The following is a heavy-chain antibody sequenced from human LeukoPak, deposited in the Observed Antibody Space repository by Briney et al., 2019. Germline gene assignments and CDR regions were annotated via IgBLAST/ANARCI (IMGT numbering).Heavy chain of an antibody. CDR2: ISHIGST. J-gene: IGHJ3*02. D-gene: IGHD1-14*01. V-gene: IGHV4-59*11. CDR3: ARDRISINALDM. Sequence: PSETLSLTCTVSGASITGHYLTWIRRPPGNGLEWIGYISHIGSTNYNPSLESRVTISVDTSKNQFSLKLTSVTAADTAVYYCARDRISINALDMWRQGTMVTVSS. CDR1: GASITGHY.